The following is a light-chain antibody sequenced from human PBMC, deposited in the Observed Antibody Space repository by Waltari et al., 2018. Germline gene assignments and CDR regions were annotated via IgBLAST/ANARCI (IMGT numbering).Light chain of an antibody. CDR3: SSYTSSSFYV. J-gene: IGLJ1*01. CDR1: SRDVGGYNS. V-gene: IGLV2-14*01. Sequence: QSALTQPASVSGSPGQSITISCTGTSRDVGGYNSVSWYQQHPGKAPKLMIYEVSNRPSGVSNRFSGSKSGNTASLTISGLQAEDEADYYCSSYTSSSFYVFGTGTKVTVL. CDR2: EVS.